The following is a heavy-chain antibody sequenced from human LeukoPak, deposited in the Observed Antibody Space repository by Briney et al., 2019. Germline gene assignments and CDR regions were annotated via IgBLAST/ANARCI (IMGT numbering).Heavy chain of an antibody. CDR1: GGSISSYY. J-gene: IGHJ3*02. CDR3: ARNYYDSSGYYHLLAFDI. V-gene: IGHV4-4*07. Sequence: SETLSLTCTVSGGSISSYYWSWIRQPAGKGLEWIGRIYTSGSTNYNPSLKSRVTMSVDTSKNQFSLTLSSVTAADTAVYYCARNYYDSSGYYHLLAFDIWGQGTMVTVSS. CDR2: IYTSGST. D-gene: IGHD3-22*01.